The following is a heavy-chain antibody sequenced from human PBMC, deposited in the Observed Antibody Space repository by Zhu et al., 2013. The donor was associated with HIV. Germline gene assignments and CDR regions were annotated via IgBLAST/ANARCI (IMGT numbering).Heavy chain of an antibody. V-gene: IGHV4-61*01. J-gene: IGHJ4*02. Sequence: QVQLQESGPGLVKPSETLSLTCTVPGGSVSSGSYYWSWIRQPPGKGLEWIGYIYYSGSTNYNPSLKSRVTISVDTSKNQFSLKLSSVTAADTAVYYCARVPRRRQLPDYWGQGTLVTVSS. CDR1: GGSVSSGSYY. CDR3: ARVPRRRQLPDY. CDR2: IYYSGST. D-gene: IGHD1-26*01.